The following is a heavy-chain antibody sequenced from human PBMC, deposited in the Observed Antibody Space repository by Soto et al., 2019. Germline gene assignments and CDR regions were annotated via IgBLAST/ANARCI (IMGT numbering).Heavy chain of an antibody. CDR1: GYTFTGYF. J-gene: IGHJ4*02. CDR2: IHPNSGGT. V-gene: IGHV1-2*02. Sequence: QVQLVQSGAEVKKPGASVRVSCKASGYTFTGYFIHWVRQAPGQGLEWMGWIHPNSGGTNYAQKFQGRVTMTRDTSISTAYMELSRLRSDDTAVYYCARCSAGSSSCYYDYWGQGTLVTVSS. D-gene: IGHD2-2*01. CDR3: ARCSAGSSSCYYDY.